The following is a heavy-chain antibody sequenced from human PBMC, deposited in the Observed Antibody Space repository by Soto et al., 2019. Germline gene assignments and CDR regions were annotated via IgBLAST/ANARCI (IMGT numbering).Heavy chain of an antibody. CDR1: GFTFSSYG. CDR2: ISYDGSNK. V-gene: IGHV3-30*18. CDR3: AKGEWELLRGGDAFDI. Sequence: QVQLVESGGGVVQPGRSLRLSCAASGFTFSSYGMHWVRQAPGKGLEWVAVISYDGSNKYYADSVKGRFTISRDNSKNTLHLQMNSLRAEDTAVYYCAKGEWELLRGGDAFDIWGQGTMVTVSS. D-gene: IGHD1-26*01. J-gene: IGHJ3*02.